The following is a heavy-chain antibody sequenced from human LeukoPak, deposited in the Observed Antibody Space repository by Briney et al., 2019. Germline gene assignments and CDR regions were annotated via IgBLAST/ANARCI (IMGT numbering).Heavy chain of an antibody. CDR1: GGSISSYY. V-gene: IGHV4-59*01. D-gene: IGHD5-12*01. Sequence: PSETLSLTCTVSGGSISSYYWSWIRQPPGKRLEWIGCGRNTGSTNYNPSLRSRVTISVDTSKSQFSLKLSSVTAADTAIYYCAGDGYSGSDALWGQGTLVTVSS. J-gene: IGHJ4*02. CDR3: AGDGYSGSDAL. CDR2: GRNTGST.